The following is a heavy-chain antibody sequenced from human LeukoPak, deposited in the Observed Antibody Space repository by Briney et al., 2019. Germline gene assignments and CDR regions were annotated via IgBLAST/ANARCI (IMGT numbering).Heavy chain of an antibody. D-gene: IGHD3-3*01. CDR1: AFIFNNAW. CDR3: TTSQVASSYYDFWSGLCFDI. J-gene: IGHJ3*02. V-gene: IGHV3-15*01. Sequence: GGSLRLSCATSAFIFNNAWMSWVRQAPGKGLEWVGRIKSKTDGGTTDYAAPVKGRFTISRDDSKNTLYLQMNSLKTEDTAVYYCTTSQVASSYYDFWSGLCFDIWGQGTMVAVSS. CDR2: IKSKTDGGTT.